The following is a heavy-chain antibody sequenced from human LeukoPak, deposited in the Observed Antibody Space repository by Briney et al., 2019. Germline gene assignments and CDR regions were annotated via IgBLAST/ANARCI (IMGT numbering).Heavy chain of an antibody. Sequence: PSETLSLTCTVSGGPITNYHWSWIRQPPGEGLEWIGYVYASGATNSTPSLKSRVTISVDTSKNQFSLKLSSVTAADTAVYYCARHGKGVTYFYTFDIWGQGTVVAVSS. V-gene: IGHV4-59*08. CDR2: VYASGAT. D-gene: IGHD2/OR15-2a*01. CDR1: GGPITNYH. CDR3: ARHGKGVTYFYTFDI. J-gene: IGHJ3*02.